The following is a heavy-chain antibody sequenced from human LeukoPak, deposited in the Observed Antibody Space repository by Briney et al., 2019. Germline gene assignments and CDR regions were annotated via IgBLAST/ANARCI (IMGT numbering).Heavy chain of an antibody. J-gene: IGHJ4*02. D-gene: IGHD5-12*01. CDR2: IKQDGSEK. V-gene: IGHV3-7*05. CDR3: ARDSAGSSLDSGYE. Sequence: GGSLRLSCAASGFTFSSYWMSWVRQAPGKGLGWVANIKQDGSEKYYVDSVKGRFTISRDNSKNTLYLQMNSLRAEDTAVYYCARDSAGSSLDSGYEWGQGTLVTVSS. CDR1: GFTFSSYW.